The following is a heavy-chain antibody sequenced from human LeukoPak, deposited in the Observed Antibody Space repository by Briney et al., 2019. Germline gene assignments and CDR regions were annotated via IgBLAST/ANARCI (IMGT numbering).Heavy chain of an antibody. CDR1: GFTFSDYW. Sequence: GGSLRLSCAASGFTFSDYWMTWVRQAPGKGLEWVSYVRSSGSTIYYADSVKGRFTISRDNAKNSLYLQINSLRAEDTAVYYCAGGYSNTKNAFDIWGQGTMVTVSS. CDR2: VRSSGSTI. D-gene: IGHD4-11*01. CDR3: AGGYSNTKNAFDI. V-gene: IGHV3-11*01. J-gene: IGHJ3*02.